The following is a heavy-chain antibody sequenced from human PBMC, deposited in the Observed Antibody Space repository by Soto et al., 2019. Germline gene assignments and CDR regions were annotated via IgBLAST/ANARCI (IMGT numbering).Heavy chain of an antibody. CDR1: GFTFRSYT. CDR3: ARYGTRGDW. CDR2: IRGFSPYT. D-gene: IGHD3-10*01. Sequence: GGSLRLSCVASGFTFRSYTMNWVRQAPGKGLEWVSAIRGFSPYTFYADSVKGRFTVSRDNAKNSMYLQLNSLRAEDTGVYYCARYGTRGDWWGLGTQVTVSS. J-gene: IGHJ5*01. V-gene: IGHV3-21*01.